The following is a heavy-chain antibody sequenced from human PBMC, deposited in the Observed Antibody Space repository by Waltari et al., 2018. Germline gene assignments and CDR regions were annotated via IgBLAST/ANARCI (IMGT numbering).Heavy chain of an antibody. CDR1: GDSISGNYW. CDR2: VHHSGKT. CDR3: AGDRAIGLFFDY. D-gene: IGHD2-2*01. J-gene: IGHJ4*02. Sequence: QVQLQESGQGLVKPPGTLSLTCAVSGDSISGNYWWSWVRQSPEKGLEWIGQVHHSGKTHYKPSLQSQVTISVDKPKNQFSLNLNSVTAADTAVYYCAGDRAIGLFFDYWGRGTLVTVSS. V-gene: IGHV4-4*03.